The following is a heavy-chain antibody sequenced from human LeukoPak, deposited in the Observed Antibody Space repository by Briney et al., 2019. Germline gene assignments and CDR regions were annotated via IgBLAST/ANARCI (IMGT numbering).Heavy chain of an antibody. V-gene: IGHV1-69*05. CDR1: GGTFSSYA. D-gene: IGHD3-9*01. CDR2: IIPIFGTA. J-gene: IGHJ4*02. Sequence: SVKVSCKASGGTFSSYAISWVRQAPGQGLEWMGGIIPIFGTANYAQKFQGRVTITTDESTSTAYMELSSLRSEDTAVYYCARGGLRNFDWVFEIWGQGTWSPSPQ. CDR3: ARGGLRNFDWVFEI.